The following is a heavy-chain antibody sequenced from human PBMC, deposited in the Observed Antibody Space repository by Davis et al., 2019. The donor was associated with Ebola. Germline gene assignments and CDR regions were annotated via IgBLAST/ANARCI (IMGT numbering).Heavy chain of an antibody. Sequence: MPSETLSLTCAVYGGSFRGYYWRWLRQSPGKVLQCSGEISHSGTTKFNLSSKSRVNLSVDTSKNQFSLRLSSVTAADTAVYYCARERDPRKNELVRPMGRWFDPWGQGTLVTVSS. CDR3: ARERDPRKNELVRPMGRWFDP. V-gene: IGHV4-34*01. CDR2: ISHSGTT. D-gene: IGHD1-7*01. CDR1: GGSFRGYY. J-gene: IGHJ5*02.